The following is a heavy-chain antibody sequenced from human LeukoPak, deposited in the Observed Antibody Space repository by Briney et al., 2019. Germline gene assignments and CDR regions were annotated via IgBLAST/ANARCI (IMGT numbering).Heavy chain of an antibody. CDR1: GFTFSSYW. Sequence: GGSLRLSCAASGFTFSSYWMHWVRQAPGKGLVWVSRINSDGSSTSYADSVKGRLTISRDNAKNTLHLQMNSLRAEDTAVYYCARGGYSSSWYPYPLYWGQGTLVTVSS. CDR2: INSDGSST. J-gene: IGHJ4*02. D-gene: IGHD6-13*01. CDR3: ARGGYSSSWYPYPLY. V-gene: IGHV3-74*01.